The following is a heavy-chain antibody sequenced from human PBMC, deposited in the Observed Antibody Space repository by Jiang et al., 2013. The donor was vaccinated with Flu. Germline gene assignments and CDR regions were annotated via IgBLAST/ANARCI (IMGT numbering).Heavy chain of an antibody. D-gene: IGHD3-22*01. V-gene: IGHV5-10-1*01. CDR3: ARTTYYYDSSGYARLFDY. Sequence: ISWVRQMPGKGLEWMGRIDPSDSYTNYSPSFQGHVTISADKSISTAYLQWSSLKASDTAMYYCARTTYYYDSSGYARLFDYWGQGTLVTVSS. CDR2: IDPSDSYT. J-gene: IGHJ4*02.